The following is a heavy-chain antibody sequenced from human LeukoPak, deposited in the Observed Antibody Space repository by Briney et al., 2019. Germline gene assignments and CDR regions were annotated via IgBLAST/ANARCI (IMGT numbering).Heavy chain of an antibody. CDR1: GGSISSYY. CDR3: ARDRQYRPYYYYMDV. D-gene: IGHD6-6*01. CDR2: IYYSGST. V-gene: IGHV4-59*01. J-gene: IGHJ6*03. Sequence: SETLSLTCTVSGGSISSYYWSWIRQPPGKGLEWIGYIYYSGSTNYNPSLKSRVTISVDTSKNQFSLKLSSVTAADTAVYYCARDRQYRPYYYYMDVWGKGTTVTVSS.